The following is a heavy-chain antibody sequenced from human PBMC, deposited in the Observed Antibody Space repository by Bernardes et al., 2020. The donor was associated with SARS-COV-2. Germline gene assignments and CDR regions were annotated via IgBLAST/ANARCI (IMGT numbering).Heavy chain of an antibody. D-gene: IGHD1-26*01. V-gene: IGHV3-30-3*01. CDR2: ISYGGSNK. J-gene: IGHJ6*02. Sequence: GGYLRRSCAASGFSFSRYAMHWVRPAPGKGLEWVAVISYGGSNKNYADSVKGRFTISRDNSKNTLYLQWSSLKASDSAMYYCARRGTTNYYYAIDVWGQGTTVTVSS. CDR1: GFSFSRYA. CDR3: ARRGTTNYYYAIDV.